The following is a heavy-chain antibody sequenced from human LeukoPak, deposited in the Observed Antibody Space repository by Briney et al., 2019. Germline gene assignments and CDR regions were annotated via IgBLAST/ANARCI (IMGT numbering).Heavy chain of an antibody. CDR3: ARHARYSSSFGYDY. CDR1: GASVSGSNYY. Sequence: SETLSLTCAVSGASVSGSNYYWGWIRQPPGKGLEWIGNIYSSGSTYYNASLKSRVTISVDTSKNQFSLKLSSVTAADTAVYYCARHARYSSSFGYDYWGQGTLVIVSS. D-gene: IGHD6-13*01. V-gene: IGHV4-39*01. J-gene: IGHJ4*02. CDR2: IYSSGST.